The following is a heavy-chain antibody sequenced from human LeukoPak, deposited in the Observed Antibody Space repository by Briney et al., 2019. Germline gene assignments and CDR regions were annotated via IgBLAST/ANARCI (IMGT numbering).Heavy chain of an antibody. CDR2: VKSDGSNP. J-gene: IGHJ4*02. V-gene: IGHV3-74*01. D-gene: IGHD3-10*01. CDR1: RFSFSNYW. Sequence: GGFLRLSCAASRFSFSNYWMHWVRQAPGKGLVWVSRVKSDGSNPSYADSVKGRFTISRDNAENMLYLQMNTLGAEDTAVYYCARDIVSGSGSLDYWGQGTLVTVSS. CDR3: ARDIVSGSGSLDY.